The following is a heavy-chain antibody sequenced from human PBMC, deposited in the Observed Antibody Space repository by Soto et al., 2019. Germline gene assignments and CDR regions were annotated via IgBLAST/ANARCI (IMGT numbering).Heavy chain of an antibody. D-gene: IGHD2-8*01. J-gene: IGHJ4*02. V-gene: IGHV3-15*01. CDR1: GFAFSNAW. CDR3: TTDLNGGFDY. CDR2: IKSETDGETT. Sequence: GSLLLSCSASGFAFSNAWMSWVRQAPGKGLEWVGRIKSETDGETTDYVAPVKGRFTISRDDSKNTLYLQMNSLKIEDTAVYYCTTDLNGGFDYWGRGTLVTVYS.